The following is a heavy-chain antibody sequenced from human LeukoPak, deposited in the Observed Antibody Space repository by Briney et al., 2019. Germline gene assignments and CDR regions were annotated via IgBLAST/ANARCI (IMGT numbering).Heavy chain of an antibody. Sequence: SETLSLTCTVSGGSISSGSYYWGWIRQPPGKGLEWIGNVYYSGSTYYSGNTYYNPSLKSRVAISVDTSKNHFSLKLSSVTAADTAVYFCARHWGNWFYPWGQGTLVTVSS. CDR1: GGSISSGSYY. CDR3: ARHWGNWFYP. J-gene: IGHJ5*02. D-gene: IGHD3-16*01. V-gene: IGHV4-39*01. CDR2: VYYSGSTYYSGNT.